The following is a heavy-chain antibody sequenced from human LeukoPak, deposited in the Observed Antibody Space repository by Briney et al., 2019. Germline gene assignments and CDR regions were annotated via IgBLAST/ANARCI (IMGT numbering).Heavy chain of an antibody. CDR2: IYPGDSDT. Sequence: GESLKISCNGSGYSFTSYWIGWVRQMPGKGLEWMGIIYPGDSDTRYSPSFQGQVTMTRDTSISTAYMELSRLRSDDTAVYYCARVNGDYYYYYYMDVWGKGTTVTVSS. CDR3: ARVNGDYYYYYYMDV. V-gene: IGHV5-51*01. D-gene: IGHD4-17*01. CDR1: GYSFTSYW. J-gene: IGHJ6*03.